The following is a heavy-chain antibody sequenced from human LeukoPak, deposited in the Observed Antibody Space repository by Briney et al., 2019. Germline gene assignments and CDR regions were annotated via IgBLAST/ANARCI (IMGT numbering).Heavy chain of an antibody. V-gene: IGHV3-7*04. CDR1: GFRFSSYW. CDR2: MNQAGSEK. CDR3: ARDGGRLGSYP. Sequence: GGSLRLSCAASGFRFSSYWMSWVRQAPGKGLEWVANMNQAGSEKYYVDSVKGRFTISRDNAKNSLYLRMNSLRAEDTAVYYCARDGGRLGSYPWGQGTLVTVSS. D-gene: IGHD3-10*01. J-gene: IGHJ5*02.